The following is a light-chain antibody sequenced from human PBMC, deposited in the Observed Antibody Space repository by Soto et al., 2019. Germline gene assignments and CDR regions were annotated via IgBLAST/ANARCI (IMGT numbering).Light chain of an antibody. J-gene: IGKJ4*01. V-gene: IGKV1-12*01. CDR2: AAS. Sequence: DIQLTQSPSSVSASLGDRVTITCRASQAISSWVAWYQQKPGKAPKLLIYAASSLESGVPSRFSGSGSGADFTLTISSLQPEDSATYYCQQANRVPLTFGGGTKVEIK. CDR3: QQANRVPLT. CDR1: QAISSW.